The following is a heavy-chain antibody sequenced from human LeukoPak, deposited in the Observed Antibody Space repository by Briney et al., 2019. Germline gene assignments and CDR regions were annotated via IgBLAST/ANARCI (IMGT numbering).Heavy chain of an antibody. Sequence: SETLSLTCTVSGGSVSSGSYYWSWIRQPPGKGLEWIGYIYYSGSTNYNPSLKSRVTISVDTSKNQFSLKLSSVTAADTAVYYCASTLWFGELSPPAYWGQGTLVTVSS. J-gene: IGHJ4*02. V-gene: IGHV4-61*01. CDR2: IYYSGST. D-gene: IGHD3-10*01. CDR3: ASTLWFGELSPPAY. CDR1: GGSVSSGSYY.